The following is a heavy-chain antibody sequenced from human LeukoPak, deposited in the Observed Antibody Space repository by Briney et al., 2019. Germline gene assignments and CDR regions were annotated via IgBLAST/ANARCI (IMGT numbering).Heavy chain of an antibody. CDR2: INPSGGST. CDR3: AREDLYCSSTSCYRFDY. Sequence: ASVKVSCKASGYTFTSYYMHWVRQAPGQGLEWMGIINPSGGSTSYAQKFQGRVTMTRDMSTSTVYMELSSLRSEDTAVYYCAREDLYCSSTSCYRFDYWGQGTLVTVSS. CDR1: GYTFTSYY. V-gene: IGHV1-46*01. J-gene: IGHJ4*02. D-gene: IGHD2-2*01.